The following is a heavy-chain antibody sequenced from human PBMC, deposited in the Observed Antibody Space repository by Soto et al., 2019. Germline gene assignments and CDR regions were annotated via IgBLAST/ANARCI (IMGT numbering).Heavy chain of an antibody. V-gene: IGHV3-23*01. CDR2: ISGSGST. Sequence: WWSLRLSCSASVFTCSSYAMSWVRQAPGKGLEWVSAISGSGSTFYADSVKGRFTISRDDSKNTLYLQMNSLRAEDTAVYYCAKEKDYDYVWGSYRYTSDYWGQGTLVTVSS. CDR3: AKEKDYDYVWGSYRYTSDY. J-gene: IGHJ4*02. CDR1: VFTCSSYA. D-gene: IGHD3-16*02.